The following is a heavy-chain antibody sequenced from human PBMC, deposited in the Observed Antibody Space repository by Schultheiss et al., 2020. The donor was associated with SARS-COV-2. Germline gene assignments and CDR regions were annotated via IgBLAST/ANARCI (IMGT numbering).Heavy chain of an antibody. Sequence: GGSLRLSCAASGFTVSSNYMSWVRQAPGKGLEWVSVIYSGGSTYYADSVKGRFTISRDNAKNSLYLQMNSLRAEDTAVYYCAKVLSIAAWYYFDYWGQGTLVTVSS. V-gene: IGHV3-53*01. CDR1: GFTVSSNY. CDR2: IYSGGST. J-gene: IGHJ4*02. D-gene: IGHD6-13*01. CDR3: AKVLSIAAWYYFDY.